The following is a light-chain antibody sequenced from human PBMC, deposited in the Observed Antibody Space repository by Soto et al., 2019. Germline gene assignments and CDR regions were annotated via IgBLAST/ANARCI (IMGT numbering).Light chain of an antibody. CDR2: EVS. CDR1: SSDVGGYNS. J-gene: IGLJ2*01. CDR3: SSYTSSSTLI. V-gene: IGLV2-14*01. Sequence: QSVLTQPASVSGSPGQSITISCTGTSSDVGGYNSVSWYQQYPGKAPKLMIYEVSDRPSGVSNRFSDSKSGNTASLTISGLQAEDEAAYYCSSYTSSSTLIFGGGTKLTVL.